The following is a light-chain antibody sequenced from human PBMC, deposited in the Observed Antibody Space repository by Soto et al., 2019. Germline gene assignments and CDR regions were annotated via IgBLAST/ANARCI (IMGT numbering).Light chain of an antibody. J-gene: IGKJ1*01. CDR1: QSVSSN. CDR2: GAS. CDR3: QQYNNWPPWT. Sequence: IVMTQSPATLSVSPWERATLSCRASQSVSSNLAWYQQKPGQAPRLLIYGASTRATGIPARFSGSGSGTEFTLTISSLQSEDIAVYYCQQYNNWPPWTFGQGTKVDI. V-gene: IGKV3-15*01.